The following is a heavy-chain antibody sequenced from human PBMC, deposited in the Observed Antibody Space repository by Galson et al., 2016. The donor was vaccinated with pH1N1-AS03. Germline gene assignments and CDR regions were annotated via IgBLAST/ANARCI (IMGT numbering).Heavy chain of an antibody. CDR1: GYLFTNYW. D-gene: IGHD2-2*01. CDR2: FYPSDSDA. J-gene: IGHJ4*02. CDR3: ARHASPTILSYHFDS. Sequence: QSGAEVKQPGESLRISCKTSGYLFTNYWIGWVRQMPGKGLEWMGIFYPSDSDARYSPSFQGQVTFSADKSTATAYLQWSTLKAADTAIYYCARHASPTILSYHFDSWGRGTLVTVSS. V-gene: IGHV5-51*01.